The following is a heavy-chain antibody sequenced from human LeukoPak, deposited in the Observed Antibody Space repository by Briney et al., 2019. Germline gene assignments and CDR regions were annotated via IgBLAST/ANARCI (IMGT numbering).Heavy chain of an antibody. CDR2: IKQDGSEK. CDR1: GFTISSYW. CDR3: GSPRGYGYYFDY. D-gene: IGHD5-12*01. Sequence: PGGSLRLSCAASGFTISSYWMSWVRQAPGKGLEWVANIKQDGSEKYYVDSVKGRFTISRDNAKNSLYLQMNSLRAEDTAVYYCGSPRGYGYYFDYWGQGTLVTVSS. J-gene: IGHJ4*02. V-gene: IGHV3-7*01.